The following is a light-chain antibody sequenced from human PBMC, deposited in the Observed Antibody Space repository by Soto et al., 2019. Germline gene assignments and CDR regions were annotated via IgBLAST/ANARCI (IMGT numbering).Light chain of an antibody. J-gene: IGKJ1*01. CDR3: QHYNSYSEA. Sequence: DIQMTQPPSALAANRQSGLPIPSRASQSVSIYLNWYQQKPGKAPKLLIYRATTRKSGIPSRFSGTGSGTEFTLTISSLQPDDFAAYYCQHYNSYSEAFGQGTKVDIK. V-gene: IGKV1-5*03. CDR2: RAT. CDR1: QSVSIY.